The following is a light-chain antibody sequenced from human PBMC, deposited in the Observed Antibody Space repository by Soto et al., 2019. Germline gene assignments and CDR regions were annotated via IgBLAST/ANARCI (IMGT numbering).Light chain of an antibody. CDR1: QSVSSN. V-gene: IGKV3-15*01. CDR2: GAS. Sequence: EIMMTQSPATLSVSPGERATLSCRASQSVSSNLAWYQQKPGQAPRLLIYGASTRATGFPARFSGSGSGTEFTLTISSLQSEDSAVYYCQQYNNWPPITFGQGTRLEIK. CDR3: QQYNNWPPIT. J-gene: IGKJ5*01.